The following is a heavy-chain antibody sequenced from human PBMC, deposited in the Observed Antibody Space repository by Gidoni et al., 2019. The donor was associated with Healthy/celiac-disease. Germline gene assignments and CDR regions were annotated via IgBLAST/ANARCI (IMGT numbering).Heavy chain of an antibody. CDR1: GFTFSSYG. Sequence: QVQLVESGGGVVQPGRSLRLSCAASGFTFSSYGMPWVRQAPGKGLEWVAVIWYDGSNKYYADSVKGRFTISRDNSKNTLYLQMNSLRAEDTAVYYCARDRDGRYDSSGYYRQLFGYWGQGTLVTVSS. CDR3: ARDRDGRYDSSGYYRQLFGY. CDR2: IWYDGSNK. D-gene: IGHD3-22*01. V-gene: IGHV3-33*01. J-gene: IGHJ4*02.